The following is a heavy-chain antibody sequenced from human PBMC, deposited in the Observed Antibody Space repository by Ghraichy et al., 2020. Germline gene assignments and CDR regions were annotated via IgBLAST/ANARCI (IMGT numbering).Heavy chain of an antibody. V-gene: IGHV3-64*01. D-gene: IGHD2-2*01. CDR1: GFSFSSYA. Sequence: GGSLRLSCTASGFSFSSYAMHWVRQAPGKGLEYVSAISSNGRSTYHANSVKGRFTISRDNSKNTLYLQMGDLRAEDMAVYYCARSGRAYQYYFHMDVWGQGTTVTVSS. CDR2: ISSNGRST. CDR3: ARSGRAYQYYFHMDV. J-gene: IGHJ6*01.